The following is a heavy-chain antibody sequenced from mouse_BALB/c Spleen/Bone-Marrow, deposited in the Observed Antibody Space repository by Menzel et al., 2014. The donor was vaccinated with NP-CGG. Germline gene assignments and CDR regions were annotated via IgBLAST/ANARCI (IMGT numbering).Heavy chain of an antibody. D-gene: IGHD2-4*01. J-gene: IGHJ3*01. CDR2: ISNGGIYT. Sequence: DVHLVESGGDLVQPGGSLKLSCAASGFTFSTYGMSWVRQTPDKRLEWVAAISNGGIYTYYPDTVKGRFTISRDNAKNTLYLQMSSLKSEDTAMYYCVRPYDYGTWFAYWGQGTLVTVSA. CDR1: GFTFSTYG. CDR3: VRPYDYGTWFAY. V-gene: IGHV5-6*01.